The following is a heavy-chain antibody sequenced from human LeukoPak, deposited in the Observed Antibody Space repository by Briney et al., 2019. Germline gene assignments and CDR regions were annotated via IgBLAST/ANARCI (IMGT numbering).Heavy chain of an antibody. CDR3: ARGPLDWHGTWFDP. Sequence: ASVKVSCKASGYTFTSYGISWVRQAPGQGLEWMGWINPNSGGTNYAQKFQGRVTMTRDTSISTAYMELSRLRSDDTAAYYCARGPLDWHGTWFDPWGQGTLVTVSS. CDR1: GYTFTSYG. D-gene: IGHD3/OR15-3a*01. J-gene: IGHJ5*02. CDR2: INPNSGGT. V-gene: IGHV1-2*02.